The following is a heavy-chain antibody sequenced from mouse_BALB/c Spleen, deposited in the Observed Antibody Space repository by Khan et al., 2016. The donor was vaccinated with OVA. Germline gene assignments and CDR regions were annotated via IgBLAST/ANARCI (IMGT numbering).Heavy chain of an antibody. CDR1: GYTFTTYW. V-gene: IGHV1-7*01. J-gene: IGHJ2*01. CDR2: INPTTGYT. CDR3: ARTTVPYYFDY. Sequence: QVQLQQSGAELAKPGASVKMSCKASGYTFTTYWMHWVKQRPGQGLEWIGYINPTTGYTEYNQKFKDKATLTADESSSTAYMQLSSLTSEDSAVYYCARTTVPYYFDYWGQGTTRTVSS. D-gene: IGHD1-1*01.